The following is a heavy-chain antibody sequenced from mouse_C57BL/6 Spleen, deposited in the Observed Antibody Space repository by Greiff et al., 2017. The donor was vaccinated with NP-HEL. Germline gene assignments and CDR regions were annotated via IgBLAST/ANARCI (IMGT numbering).Heavy chain of an antibody. CDR1: GYTFTDYE. Sequence: VQLQQSGAELVRPGASVTLSCKASGYTFTDYEMHWVKQTPVHGLEWIGAIDPETGGTAYNQKFKGKAILTADKSSSTAYMELRSLTSEDSAVYYCTRGGYYYYYFDYWGQGTTLTVSS. CDR2: IDPETGGT. J-gene: IGHJ2*01. D-gene: IGHD2-3*01. V-gene: IGHV1-15*01. CDR3: TRGGYYYYYFDY.